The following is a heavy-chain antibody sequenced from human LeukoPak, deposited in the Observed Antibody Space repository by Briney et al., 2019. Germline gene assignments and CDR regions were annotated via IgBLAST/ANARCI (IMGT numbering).Heavy chain of an antibody. J-gene: IGHJ6*03. V-gene: IGHV3-23*01. CDR1: GFTFSRYW. CDR3: AKNGDRGAYCSGGTCYPYYYYYMDV. CDR2: ISASGGTT. Sequence: GGSLRLSCAASGFTFSRYWMSWVRQAPGKGLEWVSAISASGGTTYYADSVKGHFTISRDNSKKTLYLQMNSLIAEDTAVYYCAKNGDRGAYCSGGTCYPYYYYYMDVWGRGTTVTISS. D-gene: IGHD2-15*01.